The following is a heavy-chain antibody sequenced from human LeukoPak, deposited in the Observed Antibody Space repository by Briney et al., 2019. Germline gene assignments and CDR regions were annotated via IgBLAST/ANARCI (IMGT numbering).Heavy chain of an antibody. J-gene: IGHJ6*02. CDR2: INHSGST. CDR1: GGSFSGYY. V-gene: IGHV4-34*01. CDR3: ARDYRVGYYYYYGMDV. Sequence: SETLSPTCAVYGGSFSGYYWSWIRQPPGKGLEWIGEINHSGSTNYNPSLKSRVTISVDTSKNQFSLKLSSVTAADTAVYYCARDYRVGYYYYYGMDVWGQRTTVTVSS. D-gene: IGHD1-26*01.